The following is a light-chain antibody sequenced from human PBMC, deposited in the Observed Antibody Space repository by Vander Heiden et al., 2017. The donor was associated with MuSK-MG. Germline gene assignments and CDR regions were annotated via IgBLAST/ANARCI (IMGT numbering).Light chain of an antibody. CDR2: DVS. V-gene: IGLV2-14*03. CDR1: SSDVGGYNQ. CDR3: SSFTSSNTVV. Sequence: QSALTQPASFSRSPAPSITISCTGTSSDVGGYNQVSWSQQHPGKAPKVMIYDVSNRPSGVSNRFSGSKSGNTASLTISGLQAEDEADYYCSSFTSSNTVVFGGGTKLTVL. J-gene: IGLJ3*02.